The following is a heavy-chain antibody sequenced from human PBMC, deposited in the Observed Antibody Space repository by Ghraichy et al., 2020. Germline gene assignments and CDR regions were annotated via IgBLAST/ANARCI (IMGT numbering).Heavy chain of an antibody. CDR2: ISFDGRDR. Sequence: GGSLRLSCAASIFTFSAYPMHWVRQAPGKGLEWVALISFDGRDRYYADSGKGRFTISRDNSKNTLYLQMNSLTGEDTAMYYCAREVRRELERRGSFDIWGLGTKVTVTS. D-gene: IGHD1-1*01. V-gene: IGHV3-30*07. CDR3: AREVRRELERRGSFDI. J-gene: IGHJ3*02. CDR1: IFTFSAYP.